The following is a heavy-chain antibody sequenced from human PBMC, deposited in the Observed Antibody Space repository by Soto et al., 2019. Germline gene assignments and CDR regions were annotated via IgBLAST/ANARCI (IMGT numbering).Heavy chain of an antibody. V-gene: IGHV1-69*06. CDR1: GGTFSSYA. Sequence: SVKVSCKASGGTFSSYAISWVRQAPGQGLEWMGGIIPIFGTANYAQKFQGRVTITADKSTSTAYMKLSSLRSEDTAVYYCARESQVDSSGYYYVAYWGQGTLVTVSS. D-gene: IGHD3-22*01. CDR3: ARESQVDSSGYYYVAY. J-gene: IGHJ4*02. CDR2: IIPIFGTA.